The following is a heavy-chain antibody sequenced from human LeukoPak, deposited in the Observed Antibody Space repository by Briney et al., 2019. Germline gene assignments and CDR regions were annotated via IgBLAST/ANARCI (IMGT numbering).Heavy chain of an antibody. CDR2: ISYEGSNK. D-gene: IGHD3-22*01. CDR3: ARVPRTYYYDSSSYLASYGMDV. CDR1: GFTFSSYA. Sequence: GGSLRLSCAASGFTFSSYAMHWVRQAPGKGLEWVAVISYEGSNKYYADSVKGRFTISRDNSKNTLYLQMNSLRAEDTAVYYCARVPRTYYYDSSSYLASYGMDVWGQGTTVTVSS. J-gene: IGHJ6*02. V-gene: IGHV3-30*04.